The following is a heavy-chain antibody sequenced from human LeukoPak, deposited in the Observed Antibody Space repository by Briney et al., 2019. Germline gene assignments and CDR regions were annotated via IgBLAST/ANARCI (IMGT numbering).Heavy chain of an antibody. CDR2: ISGSGGST. J-gene: IGHJ4*02. CDR3: AKDGAVAAAGTESDY. Sequence: GRSLRLFCAAAGFTFSSHAMSCVRQAPGKGLEWVSAISGSGGSTYYADSVKGRFTISRDNSTNTLYLQMNSLRAEDTAVYTCAKDGAVAAAGTESDYWGQGTLVTVSS. D-gene: IGHD6-13*01. V-gene: IGHV3-23*01. CDR1: GFTFSSHA.